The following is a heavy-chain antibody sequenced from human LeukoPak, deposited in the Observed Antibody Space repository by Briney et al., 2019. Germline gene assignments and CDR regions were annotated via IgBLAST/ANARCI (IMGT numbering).Heavy chain of an antibody. J-gene: IGHJ4*02. V-gene: IGHV1-46*01. D-gene: IGHD6-13*01. CDR2: INPSGGST. CDR1: GYTFTSYY. CDR3: ARDSDIAAAGPGYYFDY. Sequence: ASVKVSCKAFGYTFTSYYMHWVRQAPGQGLEWMGIINPSGGSTSYAQKFQGRVTMTRDMSTSTVYMELSSLRSEDTAVYYCARDSDIAAAGPGYYFDYWGQGTLVTVSS.